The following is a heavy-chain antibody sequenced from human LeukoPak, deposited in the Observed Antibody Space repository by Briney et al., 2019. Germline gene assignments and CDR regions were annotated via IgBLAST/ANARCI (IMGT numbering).Heavy chain of an antibody. J-gene: IGHJ5*02. V-gene: IGHV3-30-3*01. CDR1: GFTFSSYA. D-gene: IGHD3-10*01. Sequence: PGGSLRLSCAASGFTFSSYAMHWVRQAPGKGLEWVAVISYDGSSKYYADSVKGRFTISRDNSKNTLYLQMNSLRAEDTAVYYCARDPTMVRGVIIGWFDPWGQGTPVTVSS. CDR3: ARDPTMVRGVIIGWFDP. CDR2: ISYDGSSK.